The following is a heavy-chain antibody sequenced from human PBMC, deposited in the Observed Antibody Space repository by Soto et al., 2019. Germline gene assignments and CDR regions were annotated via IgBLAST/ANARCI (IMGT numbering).Heavy chain of an antibody. CDR2: ISGSGGST. Sequence: PGGSLRLSCAASGFTFSSYAMSWVRQAPGKGLEWVSAISGSGGSTYYADSVKGRFTISRDNSKNTLYLQINRLRAEDTAVYYCAKGQGFRSAAGYYYYGMDVWGQGTTVTVSS. CDR1: GFTFSSYA. CDR3: AKGQGFRSAAGYYYYGMDV. V-gene: IGHV3-23*01. D-gene: IGHD6-13*01. J-gene: IGHJ6*02.